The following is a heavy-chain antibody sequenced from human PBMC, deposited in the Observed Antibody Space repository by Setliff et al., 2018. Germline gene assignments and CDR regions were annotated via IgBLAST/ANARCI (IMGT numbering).Heavy chain of an antibody. V-gene: IGHV4-38-2*01. J-gene: IGHJ4*02. CDR2: LYRTANT. CDR1: GHSIDSDSY. CDR3: ARQSGSGSSPYFDF. D-gene: IGHD3-10*01. Sequence: PSETLSLTCAVSGHSIDSDSYWGWIRQSPGKGLEWIGSLYRTANTYYNPAVRSRVTISPDTSKNQFSLKLTSVTAADTAVYYCARQSGSGSSPYFDFWGQGTLVTVS.